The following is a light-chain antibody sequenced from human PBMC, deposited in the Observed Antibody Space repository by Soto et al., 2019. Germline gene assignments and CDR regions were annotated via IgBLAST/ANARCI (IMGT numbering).Light chain of an antibody. CDR2: VNN. CDR1: SSNIGAGYD. V-gene: IGLV1-40*01. CDR3: QSYDSSLSASV. Sequence: QAVVTQPPSVSGAPGQGVTISCTGRSSNIGAGYDVHWYQQVTGTAPKLLIYVNNNRPSGVPDRFSGSKSGTSASLVITGLQAEDEADYYCQSYDSSLSASVFGGGTKLTVL. J-gene: IGLJ3*02.